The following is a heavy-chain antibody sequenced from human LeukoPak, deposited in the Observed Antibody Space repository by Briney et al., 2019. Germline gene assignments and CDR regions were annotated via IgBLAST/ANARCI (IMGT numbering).Heavy chain of an antibody. CDR2: ISAYNGNT. CDR1: GYTFTSYG. Sequence: GASVKVSCKASGYTFTSYGISWVRQAPGQGLEWMGWISAYNGNTNYAQELQGRVTMTTDTSTSTAYMELRSLRSDDTAVYYCARERWSDFWSGADYWGQGTLVTVSS. D-gene: IGHD3-3*01. J-gene: IGHJ4*02. CDR3: ARERWSDFWSGADY. V-gene: IGHV1-18*01.